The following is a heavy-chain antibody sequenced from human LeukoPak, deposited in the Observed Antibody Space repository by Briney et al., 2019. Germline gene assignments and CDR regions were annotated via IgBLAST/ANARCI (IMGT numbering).Heavy chain of an antibody. CDR2: IKQGGSEK. D-gene: IGHD1/OR15-1a*01. CDR3: ARETGTFYYYGMDV. CDR1: GFTFSSYW. Sequence: GGSLRLSCAASGFTFSSYWMSWVRQAPGKGLEWVANIKQGGSEKYYVDSVKGRFTTSRDNAKNSLYLQMNSLRAEDTAVYYCARETGTFYYYGMDVWGKGTTVTVSS. V-gene: IGHV3-7*03. J-gene: IGHJ6*04.